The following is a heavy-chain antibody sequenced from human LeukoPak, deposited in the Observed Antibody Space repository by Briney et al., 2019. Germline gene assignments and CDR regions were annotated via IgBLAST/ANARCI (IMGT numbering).Heavy chain of an antibody. Sequence: SETLSLTCAVYGGSFSGYYWSWIRQPPGKGLEWIGEINHSGSTNYNPSLKSRVTISVDTSKNQFSLKLSSVTAADTAVYYCARLESSGEMTNRPSTAAHFDYWGQGTLVTVSS. CDR2: INHSGST. CDR3: ARLESSGEMTNRPSTAAHFDY. J-gene: IGHJ4*02. V-gene: IGHV4-34*01. D-gene: IGHD7-27*01. CDR1: GGSFSGYY.